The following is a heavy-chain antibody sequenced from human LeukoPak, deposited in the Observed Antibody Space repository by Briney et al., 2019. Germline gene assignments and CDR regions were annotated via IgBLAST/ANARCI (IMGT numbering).Heavy chain of an antibody. J-gene: IGHJ4*02. D-gene: IGHD3-16*01. V-gene: IGHV3-74*01. CDR3: SRWGSN. CDR2: IDADGSSI. Sequence: GGSLRLSCAASGFTFSSFLMHWVRQAPGKGLVWVARIDADGSSISYADPVKGRFTISRDNAKNTLYLQMNSLRADDTAVYYCSRWGSNWGQGILVTVSS. CDR1: GFTFSSFL.